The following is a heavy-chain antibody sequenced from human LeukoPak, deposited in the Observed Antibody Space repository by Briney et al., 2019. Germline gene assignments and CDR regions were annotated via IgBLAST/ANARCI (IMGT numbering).Heavy chain of an antibody. V-gene: IGHV1-18*01. CDR1: GYTFTSYG. CDR2: ISAYNGNT. Sequence: ASVKVSCKASGYTFTSYGISWVRQAPGQGLEWMGWISAYNGNTNYAQKLQGRVTMTTDTSTSTAYMELRSLRSDGTAVYYCARVRYYDSSGNDAFDIWGQGTMVTVSS. J-gene: IGHJ3*02. CDR3: ARVRYYDSSGNDAFDI. D-gene: IGHD3-22*01.